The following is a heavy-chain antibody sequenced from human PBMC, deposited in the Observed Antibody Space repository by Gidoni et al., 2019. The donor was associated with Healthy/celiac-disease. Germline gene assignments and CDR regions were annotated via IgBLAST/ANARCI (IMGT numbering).Heavy chain of an antibody. V-gene: IGHV3-30*18. CDR1: GFTFSSYG. CDR2: ISYDGSNK. CDR3: AKDHRVAAAGTEGPFDY. Sequence: QVQLVESGGGVVQPGRSLRLSCAASGFTFSSYGMHWVRQAPGKGLEWVAVISYDGSNKYYADSVKGRFTISRDNSKNTLYLQMNSLRAEDTAMYYCAKDHRVAAAGTEGPFDYWDQGTLVTVSS. D-gene: IGHD6-13*01. J-gene: IGHJ4*02.